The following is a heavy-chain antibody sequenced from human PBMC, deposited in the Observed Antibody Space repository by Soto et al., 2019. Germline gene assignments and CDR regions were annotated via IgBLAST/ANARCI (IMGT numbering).Heavy chain of an antibody. CDR1: GFIFSNYG. CDR2: IWYDGNNK. J-gene: IGHJ4*02. CDR3: ARGLHSLFDY. V-gene: IGHV3-33*01. Sequence: GGSLRLSCAASGFIFSNYGMHWVRQAPGKGLEWLAVIWYDGNNKYYADSVKGRFTISRDNSNNTLYMQMTSLRADDTAAYYCARGLHSLFDYWGQGTLVTVSS. D-gene: IGHD2-21*01.